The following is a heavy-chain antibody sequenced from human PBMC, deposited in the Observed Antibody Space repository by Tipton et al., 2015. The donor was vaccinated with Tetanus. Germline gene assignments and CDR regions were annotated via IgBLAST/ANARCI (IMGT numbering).Heavy chain of an antibody. CDR1: GFSIRDFG. CDR2: ISYSSTSI. CDR3: ARRGEARANWFDS. Sequence: GSLRLSCEGSGFSIRDFGLNWVRQAPGKGLEWVSYISYSSTSIYYADSVKGRFAVSRDNTKNSLYLQMNTLRDDDTAVYFCARRGEARANWFDSWGQGTLVTVSS. J-gene: IGHJ5*01. V-gene: IGHV3-48*02.